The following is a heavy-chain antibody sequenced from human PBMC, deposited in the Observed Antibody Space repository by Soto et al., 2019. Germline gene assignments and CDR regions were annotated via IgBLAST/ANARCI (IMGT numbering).Heavy chain of an antibody. CDR3: ARVGDSSGYYYYHGMDV. J-gene: IGHJ6*02. CDR2: IIPIFGTA. Sequence: GASVKVSCKASGGTFSSYAISWVRQAPGQGLEWMGGIIPIFGTANYAQKFQGRVTITADESTSTAYMELSSLRSEDTAVYYCARVGDSSGYYYYHGMDVWGQGTTVTV. V-gene: IGHV1-69*13. CDR1: GGTFSSYA. D-gene: IGHD3-22*01.